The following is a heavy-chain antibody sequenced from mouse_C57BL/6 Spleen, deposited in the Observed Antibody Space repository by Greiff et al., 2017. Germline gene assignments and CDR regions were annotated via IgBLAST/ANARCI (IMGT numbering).Heavy chain of an antibody. J-gene: IGHJ2*01. Sequence: VQGVESGAELMKPGASVKLSCKATGYTFTGYWIEWVKQRPGHGLEWIGEILPGSGSTNYNEKFKGKATFTADTSSNTAYMQLSSLTTEDSAIYYCARGSAVVATRGYYCDYWGQGTTLTVSS. V-gene: IGHV1-9*01. CDR2: ILPGSGST. D-gene: IGHD1-1*01. CDR1: GYTFTGYW. CDR3: ARGSAVVATRGYYCDY.